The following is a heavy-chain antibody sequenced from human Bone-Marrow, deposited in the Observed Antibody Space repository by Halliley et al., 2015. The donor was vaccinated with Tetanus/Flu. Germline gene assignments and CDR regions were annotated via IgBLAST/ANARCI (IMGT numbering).Heavy chain of an antibody. CDR1: GFTFSSYN. D-gene: IGHD2-21*01. CDR2: ISSNSNYI. J-gene: IGHJ4*02. CDR3: ARDQGTYIPAYFDY. V-gene: IGHV3-21*01. Sequence: CAASGFTFSSYNMNWVRQAPGKGLEWVSSISSNSNYIFYADSVQGRFTLSRDNAKNSLYLQMNSLRAEDTAVYYCARDQGTYIPAYFDYWGQGSLVTVSS.